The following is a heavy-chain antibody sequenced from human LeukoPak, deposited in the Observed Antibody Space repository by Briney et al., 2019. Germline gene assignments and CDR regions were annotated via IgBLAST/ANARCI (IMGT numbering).Heavy chain of an antibody. Sequence: SETLSLTCAVYGGSFSDYYWSWIRQPPGKGLEWIGEINHSGSTNYNPSLKSRVTISVDTSKNQFSLKLSSVTAADTAVYYCARGSILSDYWGQGTLVAVSS. D-gene: IGHD3-9*01. CDR1: GGSFSDYY. CDR3: ARGSILSDY. J-gene: IGHJ4*02. V-gene: IGHV4-34*01. CDR2: INHSGST.